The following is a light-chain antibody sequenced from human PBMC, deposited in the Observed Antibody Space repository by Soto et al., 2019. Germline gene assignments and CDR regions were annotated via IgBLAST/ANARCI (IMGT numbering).Light chain of an antibody. Sequence: EIVMTQSPATLSVSPGERATLSCRASQSVGSNLAWYQQKPGQAPRLLIYGASTRATGIPARFSGSGSGTEFTLTISSLQSEDFAVYYCQQYRTFSQGTKVDIK. V-gene: IGKV3-15*01. CDR3: QQYRT. J-gene: IGKJ1*01. CDR1: QSVGSN. CDR2: GAS.